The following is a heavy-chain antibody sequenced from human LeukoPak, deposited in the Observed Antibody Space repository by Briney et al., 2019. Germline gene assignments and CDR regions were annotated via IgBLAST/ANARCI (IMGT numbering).Heavy chain of an antibody. J-gene: IGHJ4*02. Sequence: AGSLRLSCAASGFTFSSNTMNWVRQAPRKGLEWVSSISDDTTYEYYADSVKGRFTISRDNATKSLYLQMSSLRAEDTAVYYCARTYCSGGSCYSYFDDWGQGTLVTVSS. CDR2: ISDDTTYE. D-gene: IGHD2-15*01. CDR3: ARTYCSGGSCYSYFDD. V-gene: IGHV3-21*01. CDR1: GFTFSSNT.